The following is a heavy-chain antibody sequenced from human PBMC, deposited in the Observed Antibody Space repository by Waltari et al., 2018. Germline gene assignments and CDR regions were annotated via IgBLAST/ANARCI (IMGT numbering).Heavy chain of an antibody. J-gene: IGHJ3*02. CDR3: ATGIVVVPAANRGYAFDI. CDR1: GYTFTGYY. V-gene: IGHV1-2*02. Sequence: QVQLVQSGAEVKKPGASVKVSCKASGYTFTGYYMHWVRQAPGQGLEWVGWINHNSGGTIYAQNFQGRVTMTRDTSISTAYMELSRLRSDDTALYYCATGIVVVPAANRGYAFDIWGQGTMVTVSS. CDR2: INHNSGGT. D-gene: IGHD2-2*01.